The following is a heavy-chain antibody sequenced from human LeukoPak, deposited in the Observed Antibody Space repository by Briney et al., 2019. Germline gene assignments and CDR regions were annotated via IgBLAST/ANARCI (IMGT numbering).Heavy chain of an antibody. CDR1: GGSFSGYY. D-gene: IGHD6-6*01. Sequence: SETLSLTCAVYGGSFSGYYWSWIPQPPGKGLEWIGEINHSGSTNYNPSLKSRVTISVDTSKNQFSLKLSSVTAADTAVYYCARAVHSSPATLYYFDYWGQGTLVTVSS. V-gene: IGHV4-34*01. J-gene: IGHJ4*02. CDR2: INHSGST. CDR3: ARAVHSSPATLYYFDY.